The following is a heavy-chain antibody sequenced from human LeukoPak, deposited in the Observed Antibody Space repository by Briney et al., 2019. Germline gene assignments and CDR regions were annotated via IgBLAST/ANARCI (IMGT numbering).Heavy chain of an antibody. V-gene: IGHV1-2*02. Sequence: ASVKVSSKASGYTSTGYNMHWVRQAPGQGLEWMGWINPKSGGTNYAQKFQGRVTMTRDTSISAGYMELSRLTSDDTAVYYCARALDTLPSYATDCWGQGTLVTVSS. CDR1: GYTSTGYN. J-gene: IGHJ4*02. CDR3: ARALDTLPSYATDC. CDR2: INPKSGGT. D-gene: IGHD3-3*02.